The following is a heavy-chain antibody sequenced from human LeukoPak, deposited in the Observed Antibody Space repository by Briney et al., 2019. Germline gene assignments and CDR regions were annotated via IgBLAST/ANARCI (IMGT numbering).Heavy chain of an antibody. Sequence: GGSLRLSCAASGFTFSSYSMSWVRQAPGKGLEWVTSISSSSSNKYYADSVKGRFTISRDNAKNSLYLQMNSLRAEDTAVYYCARDRGDYLRWGQGTLVTVSS. CDR1: GFTFSSYS. V-gene: IGHV3-21*01. D-gene: IGHD4-17*01. CDR3: ARDRGDYLR. J-gene: IGHJ4*02. CDR2: ISSSSSNK.